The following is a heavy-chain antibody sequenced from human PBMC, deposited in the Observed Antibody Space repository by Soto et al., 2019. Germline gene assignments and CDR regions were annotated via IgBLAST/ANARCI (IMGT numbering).Heavy chain of an antibody. J-gene: IGHJ4*02. D-gene: IGHD6-19*01. V-gene: IGHV3-23*01. CDR2: ISGSGGST. CDR1: GFTFSSYA. Sequence: GGSLRLSCAASGFTFSSYAMSWVRQAPGKGLEWVSAISGSGGSTYYADSVKGRFTISRDNSKNTLYLQMNSLRAEDTDVYYCAKVGYSSGWYPGYFDYWGQGTLVTVSS. CDR3: AKVGYSSGWYPGYFDY.